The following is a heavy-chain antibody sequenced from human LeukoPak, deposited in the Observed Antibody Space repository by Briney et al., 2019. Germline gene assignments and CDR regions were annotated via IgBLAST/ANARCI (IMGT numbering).Heavy chain of an antibody. CDR3: ARWTTTYLDY. V-gene: IGHV1-46*01. Sequence: ASVKVSCKASGYTFTSYAMHWVRQAPGQRLEWMGIINPSGGSTNYAQKFQGRVTMTRDTSTSTVYMELSSLRSEDSAVYYCARWTTTYLDYWGQGTLVTVSS. CDR2: INPSGGST. D-gene: IGHD4-11*01. J-gene: IGHJ4*02. CDR1: GYTFTSYA.